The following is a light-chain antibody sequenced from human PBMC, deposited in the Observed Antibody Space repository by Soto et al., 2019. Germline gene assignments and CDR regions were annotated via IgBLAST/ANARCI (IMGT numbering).Light chain of an antibody. V-gene: IGKV1-27*01. Sequence: DIQLTQSPSSLSASVVYSVTITCRVNKGTSSYLNWYRQKPRKVPELLIYSASNLQSGVPSRFSGSGSGTDFTLTISSLQPEDDATYYGQRTYNAPITFGQGTRLAVK. J-gene: IGKJ5*01. CDR1: KGTSSY. CDR2: SAS. CDR3: QRTYNAPIT.